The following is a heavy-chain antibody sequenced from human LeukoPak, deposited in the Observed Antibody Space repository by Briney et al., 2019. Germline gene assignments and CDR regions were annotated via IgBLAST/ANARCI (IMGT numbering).Heavy chain of an antibody. CDR2: ITTDSSDI. V-gene: IGHV3-21*05. CDR1: GLTYSRFA. D-gene: IGHD2-21*01. CDR3: AGDTFRPGRIDS. Sequence: GGPLRLSCAAPGLTYSRFAMSWVRQAPGKSLEGLSYITTDSSDIHYADSVKGRFTISRDNARNTLFLQLSSLRLEDPAVYYCAGDTFRPGRIDSWGQGPLVTVSS. J-gene: IGHJ4*02.